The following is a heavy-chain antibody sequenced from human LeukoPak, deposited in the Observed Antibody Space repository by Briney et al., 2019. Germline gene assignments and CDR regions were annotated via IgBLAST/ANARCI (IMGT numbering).Heavy chain of an antibody. CDR3: ARSLILGYCTNGVCPFDY. J-gene: IGHJ4*02. CDR1: GFTFSSYA. D-gene: IGHD2-8*01. V-gene: IGHV3-23*01. Sequence: GGSLRLSCAASGFTFSSYAMTWVRQAPGKGLEWISAISGSGGSTYYADSVKGRFTISRDNAKNSLYLQMNSLRAEDTAVYYCARSLILGYCTNGVCPFDYWGQGTLVTVSS. CDR2: ISGSGGST.